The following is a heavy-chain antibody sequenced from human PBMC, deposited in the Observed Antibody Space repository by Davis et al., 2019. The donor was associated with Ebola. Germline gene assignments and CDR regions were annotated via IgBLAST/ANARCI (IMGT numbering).Heavy chain of an antibody. CDR3: EGRGYSYGPGGEGDYYGMDV. D-gene: IGHD5-18*01. J-gene: IGHJ6*02. Sequence: GESLKISFSSSGFTFSDYYMSWIRQAPGKCLEWVSYISSSSSYTNYADSVKGRFTISRDNAKNSLYLQMNSLRAEDTAVYYCEGRGYSYGPGGEGDYYGMDVWGQGTTVTV. CDR2: ISSSSSYT. V-gene: IGHV3-11*06. CDR1: GFTFSDYY.